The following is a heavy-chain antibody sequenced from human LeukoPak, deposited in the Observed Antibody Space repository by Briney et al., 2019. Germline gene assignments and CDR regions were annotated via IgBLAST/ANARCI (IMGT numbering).Heavy chain of an antibody. V-gene: IGHV3-11*01. Sequence: GGSLRLSCAASGFTFSDYYMSWIRQAPGKGLEWVSYISSSGSTIYYADSVKGRFTISRDNAKNSLYLQMNSLRAEDTAVYYCARANIVVVPAAIRAYYYYGMDVWGQGTTVTVSS. D-gene: IGHD2-2*02. CDR1: GFTFSDYY. CDR2: ISSSGSTI. J-gene: IGHJ6*02. CDR3: ARANIVVVPAAIRAYYYYGMDV.